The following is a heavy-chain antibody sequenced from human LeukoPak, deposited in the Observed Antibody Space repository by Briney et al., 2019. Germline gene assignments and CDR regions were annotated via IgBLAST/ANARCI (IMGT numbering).Heavy chain of an antibody. V-gene: IGHV4-59*08. D-gene: IGHD3-22*01. CDR3: ARLVRTYYYDSSGYYWDY. J-gene: IGHJ4*02. CDR1: GGSFSGYY. CDR2: IYYSGST. Sequence: KPSETLSLTCAVYGGSFSGYYWSWIRQPPGKGLEWIGYIYYSGSTNYNPSLKSRVTISVDTSKNQFSLELSSVTAADTAVYYCARLVRTYYYDSSGYYWDYWGQGTLVTVSS.